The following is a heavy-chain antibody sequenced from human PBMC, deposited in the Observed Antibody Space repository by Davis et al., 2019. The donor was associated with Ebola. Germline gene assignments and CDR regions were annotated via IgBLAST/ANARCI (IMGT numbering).Heavy chain of an antibody. CDR1: GASISGSNYY. J-gene: IGHJ4*02. CDR2: IYNSGTT. Sequence: PGGSLRLSCTVSGASISGSNYYWAWIRQSPGKGLEWIGYIYNSGTTNYNPSLKSRVTISVDTSRNQFSLRLTSVTAADTALYYCAREMHINNWSLGFDSWGQGTLVTVSS. V-gene: IGHV4-61*01. D-gene: IGHD1-1*01. CDR3: AREMHINNWSLGFDS.